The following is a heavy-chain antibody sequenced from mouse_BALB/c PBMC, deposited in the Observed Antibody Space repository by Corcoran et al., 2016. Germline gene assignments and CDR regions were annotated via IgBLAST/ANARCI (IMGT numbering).Heavy chain of an antibody. CDR3: ATWDWYFDV. J-gene: IGHJ1*01. Sequence: EVPLQQSGAELVKTGASVKLSCTAYGFNIKATYMHWVKQRPEQGLVWIGRLDPANGNTKYEPKFQGKATITADTSSNTAYLQLSSLTSEDTAVYYCATWDWYFDVWGAGTTVTVSS. CDR1: GFNIKATY. CDR2: LDPANGNT. D-gene: IGHD4-1*01. V-gene: IGHV14-3*02.